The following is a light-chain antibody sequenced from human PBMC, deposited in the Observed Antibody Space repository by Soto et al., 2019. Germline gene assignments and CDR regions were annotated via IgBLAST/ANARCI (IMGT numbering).Light chain of an antibody. CDR1: QSVSSSY. Sequence: PCTLRLSRKERATLSCRASQSVSSSYLAWYQQKPGQAPRLLIYGASSRATGIPDRFSGSGSGTDFTLTTSGLEPEDFAVYYCQQYGILGTFGEGTRVDIK. CDR2: GAS. J-gene: IGKJ4*02. V-gene: IGKV3-20*01. CDR3: QQYGILGT.